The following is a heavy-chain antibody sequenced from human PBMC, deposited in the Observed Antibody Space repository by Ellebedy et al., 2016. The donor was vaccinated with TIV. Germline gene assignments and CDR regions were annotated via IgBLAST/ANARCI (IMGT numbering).Heavy chain of an antibody. CDR2: INHSGNT. CDR3: ARGVPSYTSCYVDY. Sequence: MPSETLSLTCAVYGGSFSGYYWSWIRQPPGKGLEWIGEINHSGNTNYTPSLKSRLTISIDTSKNQFSLQLISVTAADTAVYYCARGVPSYTSCYVDYWGQGTLVTVSS. J-gene: IGHJ4*02. CDR1: GGSFSGYY. V-gene: IGHV4-34*01. D-gene: IGHD2-2*01.